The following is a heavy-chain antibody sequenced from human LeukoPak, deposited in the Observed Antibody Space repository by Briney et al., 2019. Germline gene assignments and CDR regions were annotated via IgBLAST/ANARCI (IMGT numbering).Heavy chain of an antibody. CDR1: GYTFTSYY. CDR3: ARDSAMVRGRPYYFDY. CDR2: INPSGGST. Sequence: ASVKVPCKASGYTFTSYYIHWVRQAPGQGLEWMGIINPSGGSTSYAQKFQGRVTMTRDTSTSTVYMELSSLRSEDTAVYYCARDSAMVRGRPYYFDYWGQGTLVTVSS. D-gene: IGHD3-10*01. J-gene: IGHJ4*02. V-gene: IGHV1-46*01.